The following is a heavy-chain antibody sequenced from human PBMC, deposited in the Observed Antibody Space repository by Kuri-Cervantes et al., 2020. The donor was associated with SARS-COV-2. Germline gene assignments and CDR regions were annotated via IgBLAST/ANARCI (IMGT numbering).Heavy chain of an antibody. J-gene: IGHJ4*02. CDR2: IIPIFGTA. V-gene: IGHV1-69*06. CDR1: GGTFSSYT. D-gene: IGHD2-2*01. CDR3: ARGGVVPAATVDY. Sequence: SVKVSCKASGGTFSSYTISWVRQAPGQGLEWMGGIIPIFGTANYAQKFQGRVTITADKSTSTAYMELSRLRSDDTAVYYCARGGVVPAATVDYWGQGTLVTVSS.